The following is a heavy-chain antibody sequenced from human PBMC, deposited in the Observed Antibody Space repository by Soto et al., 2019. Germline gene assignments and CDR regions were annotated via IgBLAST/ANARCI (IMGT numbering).Heavy chain of an antibody. V-gene: IGHV3-23*01. D-gene: IGHD6-13*01. Sequence: EVQLLESGGGLVQPGGSLRLSCAASGFTFSSYAMSWVRQAAGEGLEWVSAISGSGGSKYYADSVKGRFNISRDNSKTSLYLQMNSVRAEDKAVYYCAKDTPGIAAAGKNFDYWGQDTPVTVSA. CDR1: GFTFSSYA. J-gene: IGHJ4*02. CDR3: AKDTPGIAAAGKNFDY. CDR2: ISGSGGSK.